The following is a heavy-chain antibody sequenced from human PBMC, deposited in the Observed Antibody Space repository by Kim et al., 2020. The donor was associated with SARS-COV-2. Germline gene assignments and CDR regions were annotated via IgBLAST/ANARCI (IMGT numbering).Heavy chain of an antibody. D-gene: IGHD3-9*01. Sequence: SETLSLTCTVSGGSISSTGHYWGWIRQPPGKGLEWIGSIYYSGSTYYNPSLKSRVTISVDTSKNQFSLRLRSVTAADTAVYFCARTNVLRYFEGGYWGQGTLVRLL. J-gene: IGHJ4*02. CDR2: IYYSGST. V-gene: IGHV4-39*01. CDR3: ARTNVLRYFEGGY. CDR1: GGSISSTGHY.